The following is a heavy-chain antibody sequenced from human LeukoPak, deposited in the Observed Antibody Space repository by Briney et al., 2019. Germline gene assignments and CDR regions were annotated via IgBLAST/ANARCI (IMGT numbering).Heavy chain of an antibody. D-gene: IGHD1-26*01. CDR1: GFTFSSYS. J-gene: IGHJ4*02. Sequence: GGSLRLSCAASGFTFSSYSMNWVRQAPGKGLEWVSYISSSSSTIYYADSVKGRFTISRDNAKNSLYLQMNSLRAEDTAVYYCASGWEPLSSYLDYWGQGTLVTVSS. CDR3: ASGWEPLSSYLDY. V-gene: IGHV3-48*01. CDR2: ISSSSSTI.